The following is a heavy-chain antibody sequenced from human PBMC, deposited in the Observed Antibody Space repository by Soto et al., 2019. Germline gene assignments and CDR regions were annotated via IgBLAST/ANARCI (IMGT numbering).Heavy chain of an antibody. V-gene: IGHV3-30-3*01. CDR2: ISYDGSNK. CDR1: GFTFSSYA. D-gene: IGHD6-13*01. J-gene: IGHJ4*02. Sequence: QVQLVESGGGVVQPGRSLRLSCAASGFTFSSYAMHWVRQAPGKGLEWVAVISYDGSNKYYADSVKGRFTISRDNSKNTLYLQMNRLRAEDTAVYYCARNDQQQLDLGAFDYWGQGTLVTVSS. CDR3: ARNDQQQLDLGAFDY.